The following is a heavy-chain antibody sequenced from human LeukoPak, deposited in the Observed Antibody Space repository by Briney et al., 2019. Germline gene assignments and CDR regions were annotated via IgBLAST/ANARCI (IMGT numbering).Heavy chain of an antibody. J-gene: IGHJ3*02. CDR3: AKELKFWSGDAFDI. D-gene: IGHD3-3*01. Sequence: GRSLRLSCTASGFTFGDYAMSWVRQAPGKGLEWVSAISGSGGSTYYADSVKGRFTISRDNSKNTLYLQMNSLRAEDTAVYYRAKELKFWSGDAFDIWGQGTMVTVSS. V-gene: IGHV3-23*01. CDR1: GFTFGDYA. CDR2: ISGSGGST.